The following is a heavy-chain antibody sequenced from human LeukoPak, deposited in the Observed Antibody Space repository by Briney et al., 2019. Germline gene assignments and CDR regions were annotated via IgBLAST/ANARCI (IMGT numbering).Heavy chain of an antibody. CDR2: IKQDGSEK. D-gene: IGHD3-10*01. Sequence: PGGPLRLSCAASGFTFSSYWMSWVRQAPGKGLEWVANIKQDGSEKYYVDSVKGRFTISRDNAKNSLYLQMNSLRAEDTTVYYCARDQTYGSGSYSYGFDYWGQGTLVTVSS. V-gene: IGHV3-7*01. J-gene: IGHJ4*02. CDR1: GFTFSSYW. CDR3: ARDQTYGSGSYSYGFDY.